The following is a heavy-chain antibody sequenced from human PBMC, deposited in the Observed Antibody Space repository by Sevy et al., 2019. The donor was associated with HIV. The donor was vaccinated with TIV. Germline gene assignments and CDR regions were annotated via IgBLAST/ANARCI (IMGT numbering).Heavy chain of an antibody. J-gene: IGHJ3*01. CDR2: ISSTPGYI. V-gene: IGHV3-21*01. CDR1: GFSFSSYA. CDR3: ARHTVTTIRGAIDF. Sequence: GGSLRLSCAASGFSFSSYAMNWVRLAPGKGLEWVSSISSTPGYIFYADSVKGRFTISRDNAKNSLYLQMNSLRAEDTAVYYCARHTVTTIRGAIDFWGQGTMVTVSS. D-gene: IGHD4-17*01.